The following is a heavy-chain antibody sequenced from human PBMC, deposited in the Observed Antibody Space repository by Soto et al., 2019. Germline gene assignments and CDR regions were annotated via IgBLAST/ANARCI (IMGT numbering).Heavy chain of an antibody. CDR2: IRSGGGST. Sequence: GGSLRHSCAASGFTFSSYGMHWVRQAPGKGLEWVSAIRSGGGSTYYADSVKGRFTISRDNSKNTLYLEMNSLRFEDTAMYYCASWGYDYIWGSYAFDIWGQGTMVTVSS. D-gene: IGHD3-16*01. CDR3: ASWGYDYIWGSYAFDI. V-gene: IGHV3-23*01. CDR1: GFTFSSYG. J-gene: IGHJ3*02.